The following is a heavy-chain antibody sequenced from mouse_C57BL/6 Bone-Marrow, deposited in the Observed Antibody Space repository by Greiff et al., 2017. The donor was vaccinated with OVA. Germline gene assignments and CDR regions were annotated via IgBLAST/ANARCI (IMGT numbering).Heavy chain of an antibody. CDR2: ISSSSSTI. CDR3: ARRFSPMDY. D-gene: IGHD6-2*01. CDR1: GFTFSDYG. V-gene: IGHV5-17*01. Sequence: EVNVVESGGGLVKPGGSLKLSCAASGFTFSDYGMPWVRPAPEKGLEWVAYISSSSSTIYYADTGKGRFTISRDNAKNTLFLQMTSLRSEDTAMYYCARRFSPMDYWGQGTSVTVSS. J-gene: IGHJ4*01.